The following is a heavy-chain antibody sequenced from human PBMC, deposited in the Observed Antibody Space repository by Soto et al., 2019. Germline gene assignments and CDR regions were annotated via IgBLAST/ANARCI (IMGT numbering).Heavy chain of an antibody. CDR3: ARQIYDSDSGPNFQYYFDS. CDR1: GFTFSTYT. CDR2: INGRGNYI. V-gene: IGHV3-21*04. Sequence: PGGSLRLSCASSGFTFSTYTMNWVRQAPGKGLEWVSSINGRGNYIYYAESVKGRFTISRDNAKNSLYLQMDRLRASDTAMYYCARQIYDSDSGPNFQYYFDSWGQGTLVTVSS. D-gene: IGHD3-22*01. J-gene: IGHJ4*02.